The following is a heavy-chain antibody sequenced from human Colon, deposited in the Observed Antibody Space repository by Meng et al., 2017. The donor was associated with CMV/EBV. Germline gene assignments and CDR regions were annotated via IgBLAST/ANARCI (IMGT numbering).Heavy chain of an antibody. CDR2: SSSSSAFV. Sequence: GGSLRLSCAAPGFKFNSYSMNWVRQAPGKGLEWVASSSSSSAFVYYADSVKGRFTISRDNAKNSLYLHMNSLRAEDTAVYYCARDGGGVPAALYYFDNWGQGTLVTVSS. CDR3: ARDGGGVPAALYYFDN. V-gene: IGHV3-21*01. CDR1: GFKFNSYS. D-gene: IGHD2-2*01. J-gene: IGHJ4*02.